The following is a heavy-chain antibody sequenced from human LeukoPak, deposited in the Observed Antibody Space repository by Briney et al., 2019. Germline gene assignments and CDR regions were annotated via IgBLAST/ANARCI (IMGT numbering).Heavy chain of an antibody. V-gene: IGHV5-51*01. Sequence: GESLKISCKGPGYSFTTHWIGWVRQMPGEGLEWMAIIYPGDSKTEYSPSFQGQVTISADKSITTAYLQWSSLKASDTAMYYCTTYYDTKGYYAFDIWGQGTMVTVSS. CDR3: TTYYDTKGYYAFDI. CDR1: GYSFTTHW. CDR2: IYPGDSKT. D-gene: IGHD3-22*01. J-gene: IGHJ3*02.